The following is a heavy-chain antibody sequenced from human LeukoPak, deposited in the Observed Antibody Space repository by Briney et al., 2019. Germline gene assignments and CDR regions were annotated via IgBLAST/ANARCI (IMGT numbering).Heavy chain of an antibody. Sequence: ASVKVFCKTSGGTFSSYAISWVRQAPGQGLEWMGGIIPIFGTANYAQKFQGRVTITADESTSTAYMELSSLRSEDTAVYYCAGSQFDGSGSLYYFDYWGQGTLVTVSS. D-gene: IGHD3-10*01. CDR1: GGTFSSYA. CDR3: AGSQFDGSGSLYYFDY. V-gene: IGHV1-69*01. J-gene: IGHJ4*02. CDR2: IIPIFGTA.